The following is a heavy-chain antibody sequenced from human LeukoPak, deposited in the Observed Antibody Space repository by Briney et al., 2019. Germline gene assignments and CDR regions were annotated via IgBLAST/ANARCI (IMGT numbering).Heavy chain of an antibody. Sequence: GGSLRLSCAASGFNLSINGISWVRQAPGERLEWVSGISGRGDVTLYADSVKGRFSISRDNSKNTLYLQTTSLRAEDSALYYCGNWAGFGHYWGQGTLVTVSS. V-gene: IGHV3-23*01. CDR1: GFNLSING. D-gene: IGHD3-10*01. CDR3: GNWAGFGHY. CDR2: ISGRGDVT. J-gene: IGHJ4*02.